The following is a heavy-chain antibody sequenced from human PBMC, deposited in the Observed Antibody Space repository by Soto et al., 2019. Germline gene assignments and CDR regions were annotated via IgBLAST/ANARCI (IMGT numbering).Heavy chain of an antibody. CDR2: IIPIFGTA. V-gene: IGHV1-69*06. CDR1: GGDFSSYP. CDR3: ARFTGSSRGRIGGKSSRGAYDI. J-gene: IGHJ3*02. D-gene: IGHD6-13*01. Sequence: SVKVSCKAFGGDFSSYPIRWVRQAPRQGLQRIAGIIPIFGTANYAQKFQGRVTITSEKSTSTAYMELSSLRSEGTAVYYCARFTGSSRGRIGGKSSRGAYDIWRQGSVDGVSS.